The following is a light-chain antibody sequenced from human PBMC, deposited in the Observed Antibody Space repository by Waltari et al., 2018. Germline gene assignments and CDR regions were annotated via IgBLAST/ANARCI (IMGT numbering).Light chain of an antibody. J-gene: IGLJ1*01. Sequence: SYELTQTPSVSVSPGQTARITCPGHECPRKYANWFQQKSGQAPRLVIYEDTKRPSGIPERFSGSSSGTVATLTITGAQVDDEADYYCYSSDSTGLRVFGGGTTVVVL. CDR2: EDT. CDR3: YSSDSTGLRV. CDR1: ECPRKY. V-gene: IGLV3-10*01.